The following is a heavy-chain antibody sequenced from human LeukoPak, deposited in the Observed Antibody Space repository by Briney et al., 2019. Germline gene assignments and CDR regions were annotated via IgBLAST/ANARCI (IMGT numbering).Heavy chain of an antibody. J-gene: IGHJ4*02. CDR1: GGSISSYS. CDR3: ARVAYYYDSSGYYDY. V-gene: IGHV4-30-2*01. D-gene: IGHD3-22*01. Sequence: SETLSLTCTVSGGSISSYSWSWIRQPPGKGLEWIGYIYHSGSTYYNPSLKSRVTISVDRSKNQFSLKLSSVTAADTAVYYCARVAYYYDSSGYYDYWGQGTLVTVSS. CDR2: IYHSGST.